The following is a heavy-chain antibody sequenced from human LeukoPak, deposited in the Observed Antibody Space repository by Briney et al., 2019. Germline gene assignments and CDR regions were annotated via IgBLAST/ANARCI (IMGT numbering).Heavy chain of an antibody. CDR2: ISAYNGNT. Sequence: AASVKVSCTASGYTFNTYGINWVRQAPGQGLEWMGWISAYNGNTNYAQNFQGRITLTTGTSTSTAYMDLTSLRFDDTAVYYCARDGRQWVPLNWFDPWGQGTLVIVSS. D-gene: IGHD6-19*01. CDR3: ARDGRQWVPLNWFDP. J-gene: IGHJ5*02. CDR1: GYTFNTYG. V-gene: IGHV1-18*04.